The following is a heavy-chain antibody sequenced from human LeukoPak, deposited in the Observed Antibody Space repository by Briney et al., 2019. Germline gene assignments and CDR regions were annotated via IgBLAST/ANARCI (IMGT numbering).Heavy chain of an antibody. D-gene: IGHD6-13*01. CDR3: AKDAAGPEY. Sequence: GGSLRLSCAASGFTFSSYSMNWARQAPGKGLEWVSSISSSSYIYYADSVKGRFTISRDNSKNTLFLQMNSLRAEDTAVYYCAKDAAGPEYWGQGTLVTVSS. V-gene: IGHV3-21*04. CDR1: GFTFSSYS. J-gene: IGHJ4*02. CDR2: ISSSSYI.